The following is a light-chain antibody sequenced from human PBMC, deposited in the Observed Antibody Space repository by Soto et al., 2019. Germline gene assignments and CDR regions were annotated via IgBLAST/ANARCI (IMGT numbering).Light chain of an antibody. CDR1: KGISSW. CDR3: QKANSFTRT. Sequence: DIQMTQSPSSVSASVGDRVTITCRASKGISSWLAWYQQKPGKAPKLLIYAASSLQSGVPSRFSGSGSGTDFTLTIISLQPEDFATYYCQKANSFTRTFGPGTKGDIK. V-gene: IGKV1-12*01. J-gene: IGKJ3*01. CDR2: AAS.